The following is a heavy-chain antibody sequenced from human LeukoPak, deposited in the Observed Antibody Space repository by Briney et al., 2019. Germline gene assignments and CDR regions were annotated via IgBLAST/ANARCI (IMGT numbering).Heavy chain of an antibody. Sequence: SETLSLTCTVSGGSISSYYWSWIRQPAGKGLEWIGRIYTSGSTNYNPSLKSRVTMSVDTSKNQFSLKLSSVTAADTAVYYCARRLAAAGTFWFDPWGQGTLVTVSS. V-gene: IGHV4-4*07. CDR2: IYTSGST. CDR1: GGSISSYY. J-gene: IGHJ5*02. D-gene: IGHD6-13*01. CDR3: ARRLAAAGTFWFDP.